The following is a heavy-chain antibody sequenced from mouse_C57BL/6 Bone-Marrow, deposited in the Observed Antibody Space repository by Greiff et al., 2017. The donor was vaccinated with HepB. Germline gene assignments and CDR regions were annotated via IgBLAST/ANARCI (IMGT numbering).Heavy chain of an antibody. CDR1: GYSITSGYY. D-gene: IGHD1-1*01. Sequence: VQLQQSGPGLVKPSQSLSLTCSVTGYSITSGYYWNWIRQFPGNKLEWMGYISYDGSNNYNPSLKNRIPITRDTSKNQFFLKLNSVTTEDTATYYCARDRLDYGSSYYFDYWGQGTTLTVSS. V-gene: IGHV3-6*01. CDR3: ARDRLDYGSSYYFDY. J-gene: IGHJ2*01. CDR2: ISYDGSN.